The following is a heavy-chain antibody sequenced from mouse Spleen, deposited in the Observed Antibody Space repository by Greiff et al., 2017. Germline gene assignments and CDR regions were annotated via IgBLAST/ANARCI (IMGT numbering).Heavy chain of an antibody. Sequence: VQLQQSGAELVKPGASVKISCKASGYAFSSYWMNWVKQRPGKGLEWIGQIYPGDGDTNYNGKFKGKATLTADKSSSTAYMQLSSLTSEDSAVYFCARGRSYYSYDGAWFAYWGQGTLVTVSA. CDR3: ARGRSYYSYDGAWFAY. CDR1: GYAFSSYW. V-gene: IGHV1-80*01. D-gene: IGHD2-12*01. CDR2: IYPGDGDT. J-gene: IGHJ3*01.